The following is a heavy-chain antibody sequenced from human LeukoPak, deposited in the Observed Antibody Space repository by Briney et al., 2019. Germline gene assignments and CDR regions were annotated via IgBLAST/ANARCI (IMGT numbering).Heavy chain of an antibody. CDR2: ISYDGSNK. CDR3: ARSTTGSPGD. D-gene: IGHD1-26*01. V-gene: IGHV3-30*03. Sequence: GGSLRLSCAASGFTFSSYDMHWVRQAPGKGLEWVAVISYDGSNKYYADSVKGRFTISRHNSKNTLYLQMNSLRTEDTAVYYCARSTTGSPGDWGQGTLVTVSS. J-gene: IGHJ4*02. CDR1: GFTFSSYD.